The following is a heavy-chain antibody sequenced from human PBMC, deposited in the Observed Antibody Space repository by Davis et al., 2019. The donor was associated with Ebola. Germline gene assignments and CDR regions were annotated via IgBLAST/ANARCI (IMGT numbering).Heavy chain of an antibody. Sequence: SVKVSCRAPAGTFRTYAVSWMRQAPGQGLEWMGGIIPIVGTANYAPKFQDRVTIITDEGASTSYMELSSLRSEDSATYYCAKGGTGTVAGYYYYGMDIWGQGTRVTVSS. D-gene: IGHD1/OR15-1a*01. CDR3: AKGGTGTVAGYYYYGMDI. J-gene: IGHJ6*02. V-gene: IGHV1-69*05. CDR2: IIPIVGTA. CDR1: AGTFRTYA.